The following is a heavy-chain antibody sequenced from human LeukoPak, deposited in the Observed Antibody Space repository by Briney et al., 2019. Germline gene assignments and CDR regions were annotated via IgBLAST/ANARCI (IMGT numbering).Heavy chain of an antibody. V-gene: IGHV4-59*12. CDR2: IYYSDYT. CDR3: AREWEGQKVYYDSSGPNAFDI. CDR1: GGSISSYY. D-gene: IGHD3-22*01. Sequence: TPSETLSLTCTVSGGSISSYYWSWVRQPPGKRLEWIGYIYYSDYTDYNPSLKSRVTISVDTSKNQFSLKLSSVTAADTAMYYCAREWEGQKVYYDSSGPNAFDIWGQGTMVTVSS. J-gene: IGHJ3*02.